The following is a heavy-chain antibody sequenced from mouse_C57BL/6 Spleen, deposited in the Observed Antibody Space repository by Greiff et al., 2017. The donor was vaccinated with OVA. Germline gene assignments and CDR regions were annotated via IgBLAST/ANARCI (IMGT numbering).Heavy chain of an antibody. J-gene: IGHJ4*01. Sequence: VQLQESGAELMKPGASVKLSCKATGDTWNGERTPWIKQRPGHGLTWIGEILPGSGSTNYNEKFKGKATFTADTSSNTAYMQLSSLTTEDSAIYYCARVPRGYYARDYWGQGTSVTGSS. CDR1: GDTWNGER. V-gene: IGHV1-9*01. CDR3: ARVPRGYYARDY. CDR2: ILPGSGST.